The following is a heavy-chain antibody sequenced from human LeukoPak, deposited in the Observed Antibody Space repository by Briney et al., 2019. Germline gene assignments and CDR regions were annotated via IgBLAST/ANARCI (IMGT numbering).Heavy chain of an antibody. CDR2: ISSNGGST. CDR1: GFTFSSYA. Sequence: GGSLRLSCAASGFTFSSYAMHWVRQAPGKGLEYVSAISSNGGSTYYANSVKGRFTISRDNSKNTLYLQMGSLRAEDMAVYYCARGFLPPGIAVAGSENYYYYGMDVWGQGTTVTVSS. CDR3: ARGFLPPGIAVAGSENYYYYGMDV. D-gene: IGHD6-19*01. J-gene: IGHJ6*02. V-gene: IGHV3-64*01.